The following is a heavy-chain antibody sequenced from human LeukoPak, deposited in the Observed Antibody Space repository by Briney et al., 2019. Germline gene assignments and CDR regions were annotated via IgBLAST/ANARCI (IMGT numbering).Heavy chain of an antibody. Sequence: PGGSLRLSCAASRFAFSTYWMRWVRQAPGKGLEWVAHIKEDGSEKYYVDSVKSRFTIYRDNAKNSLYLQMNRLRAEDTAVYYCPRDSPGSSRFYHYYGLDVWGQGTTVTVSS. CDR1: RFAFSTYW. J-gene: IGHJ6*02. D-gene: IGHD6-6*01. V-gene: IGHV3-7*05. CDR3: PRDSPGSSRFYHYYGLDV. CDR2: IKEDGSEK.